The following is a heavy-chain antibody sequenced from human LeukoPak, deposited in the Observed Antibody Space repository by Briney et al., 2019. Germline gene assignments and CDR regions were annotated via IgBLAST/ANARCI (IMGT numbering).Heavy chain of an antibody. CDR1: GDSISSSYY. J-gene: IGHJ4*02. D-gene: IGHD2-15*01. CDR3: ARSHGYCSGGSCRVDY. V-gene: IGHV4-31*03. CDR2: IYYIGST. Sequence: SETLSLTCTVSGDSISSSYYWTWIRQHPGKGLEWIGYIYYIGSTYYSPSLKSRVTISVDTSKNQFSLNLSSVTAADTAVYYCARSHGYCSGGSCRVDYWGQGTLVTVSS.